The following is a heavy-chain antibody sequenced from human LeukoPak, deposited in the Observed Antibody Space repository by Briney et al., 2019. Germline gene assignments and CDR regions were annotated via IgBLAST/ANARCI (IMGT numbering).Heavy chain of an antibody. D-gene: IGHD6-19*01. Sequence: GASVKVSCKASGYTFTSYYMHWVRQAPGQGLEWMGIINPSGGSTSYAQKFQGRVTMTRDMSTSTVYMELSSLRSEDTAVYYCARAVSRIAVARLIFDYWGQGTLVTVSP. CDR2: INPSGGST. V-gene: IGHV1-46*01. CDR1: GYTFTSYY. J-gene: IGHJ4*02. CDR3: ARAVSRIAVARLIFDY.